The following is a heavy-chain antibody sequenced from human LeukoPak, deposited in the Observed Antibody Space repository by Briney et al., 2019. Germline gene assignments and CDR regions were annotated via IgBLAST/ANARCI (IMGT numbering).Heavy chain of an antibody. V-gene: IGHV4-34*01. CDR2: INHSGST. J-gene: IGHJ4*02. Sequence: PSETLSLTCTVSGGSINNYYWSWIRQPPGKGLEWIGEINHSGSTNYNPSLKSRVTISVDTSKNQFSLKLSSVTAADTAVYYCAREAESIVVVPAASGRQFDYWGQGTLVTVSS. CDR1: GGSINNYY. D-gene: IGHD2-2*01. CDR3: AREAESIVVVPAASGRQFDY.